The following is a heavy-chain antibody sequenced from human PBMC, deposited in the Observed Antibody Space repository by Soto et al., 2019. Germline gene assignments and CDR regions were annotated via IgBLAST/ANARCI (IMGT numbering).Heavy chain of an antibody. Sequence: ASVKVSCKASGYTFTSYGISWVRQAPGQGLEWMGWISAYNGNTNYAQKLQGRVTMTRNTSTSTAYMELSSLRSEDTAVYYCARGDIVVVPAAISMRYYYYYYMDVWGKGTTVTVSS. J-gene: IGHJ6*03. V-gene: IGHV1-18*01. CDR1: GYTFTSYG. CDR3: ARGDIVVVPAAISMRYYYYYYMDV. CDR2: ISAYNGNT. D-gene: IGHD2-2*01.